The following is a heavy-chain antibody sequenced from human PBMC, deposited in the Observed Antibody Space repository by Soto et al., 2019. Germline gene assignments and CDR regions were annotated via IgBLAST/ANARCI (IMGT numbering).Heavy chain of an antibody. V-gene: IGHV3-33*01. CDR2: IWYDGSNK. CDR1: GFTFSSYG. Sequence: QVQLVESGGGVVQPGRSLRLSCAASGFTFSSYGMHWVRQAPGRGLEWVAVIWYDGSNKYYADSVKGRFTISRDNSKNTLYLQMNSLRADDTAVYYCARVASKVGPFDYWGQGTLVTVSS. CDR3: ARVASKVGPFDY. J-gene: IGHJ4*02. D-gene: IGHD2-15*01.